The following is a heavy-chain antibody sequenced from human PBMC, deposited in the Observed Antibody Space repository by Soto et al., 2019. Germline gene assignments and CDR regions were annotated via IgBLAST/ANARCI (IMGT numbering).Heavy chain of an antibody. D-gene: IGHD2-2*01. Sequence: VKVSCKASGYTFTSYGISWVRQAPGQGLEWMGWISAYNGNTNYAQKLQGRVTMTTDTSTSTAYMELRSLRSDDTAVYYCARIWGSSTSCHYDSWGQGTLVTVSS. CDR2: ISAYNGNT. CDR3: ARIWGSSTSCHYDS. V-gene: IGHV1-18*01. J-gene: IGHJ4*02. CDR1: GYTFTSYG.